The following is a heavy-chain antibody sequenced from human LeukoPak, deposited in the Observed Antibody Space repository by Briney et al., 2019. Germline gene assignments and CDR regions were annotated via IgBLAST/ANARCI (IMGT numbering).Heavy chain of an antibody. CDR2: TNHSGST. V-gene: IGHV4-34*01. Sequence: SETLSLTCAVYGGSFSGYYWSWIRQPPGKGLEWIGETNHSGSTNYNPSLKSRVTISVDTSKNQFSLKLRSVTAADTAVYYCARGGPSRGYSYGSREPYYYYYGMDVWGQGTTVTVSS. CDR3: ARGGPSRGYSYGSREPYYYYYGMDV. CDR1: GGSFSGYY. J-gene: IGHJ6*02. D-gene: IGHD5-18*01.